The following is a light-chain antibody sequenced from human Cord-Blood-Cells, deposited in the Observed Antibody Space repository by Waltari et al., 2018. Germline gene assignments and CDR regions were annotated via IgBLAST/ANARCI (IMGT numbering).Light chain of an antibody. Sequence: VGDRVTITCRASQSISSYLNWYQQKPGKAPKLLIYAASSLQSGVPSRFSGSGSGTDFTLTISSLQPEDFATYYCQQSYSTPPLYTFGQGTKLEIK. CDR1: QSISSY. CDR2: AAS. V-gene: IGKV1-39*01. CDR3: QQSYSTPPLYT. J-gene: IGKJ2*01.